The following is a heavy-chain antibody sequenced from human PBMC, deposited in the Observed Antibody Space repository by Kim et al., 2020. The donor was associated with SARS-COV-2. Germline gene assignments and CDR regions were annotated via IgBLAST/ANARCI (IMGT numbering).Heavy chain of an antibody. CDR1: GGSISSDY. V-gene: IGHV4-59*08. CDR3: ARHFSRPGYAGPELPD. D-gene: IGHD5-12*01. J-gene: IGHJ1*01. CDR2: INYLGT. Sequence: SETLSLTCTVSGGSISSDYWSWVRQPPGKGLEWVGYINYLGTNYNSSLASRVTLTLDTSKNQFSLRLSSVTAADTAAYYCARHFSRPGYAGPELPDWGQG.